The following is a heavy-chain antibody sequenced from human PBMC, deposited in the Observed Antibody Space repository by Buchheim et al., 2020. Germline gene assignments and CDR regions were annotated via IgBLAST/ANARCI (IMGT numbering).Heavy chain of an antibody. Sequence: QVQLVESGGGVVQPGRSLRLSCAASGFTFSSYGMHWVRQAPGKGLEWVAVIWYDGSNKYYADSVKGRFTTSRDNSKNTLYLQMNSLRAEDTAVYYCARSYGDYVPYFDYWGQGTL. V-gene: IGHV3-33*01. CDR2: IWYDGSNK. J-gene: IGHJ4*02. D-gene: IGHD4-17*01. CDR3: ARSYGDYVPYFDY. CDR1: GFTFSSYG.